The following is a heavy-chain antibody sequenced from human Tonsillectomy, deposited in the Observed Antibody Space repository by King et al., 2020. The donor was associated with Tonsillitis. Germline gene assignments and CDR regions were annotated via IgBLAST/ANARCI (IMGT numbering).Heavy chain of an antibody. V-gene: IGHV3-30-3*01. D-gene: IGHD1-1*01. J-gene: IGHJ5*02. CDR3: ARDTMGVQGDRWFDP. Sequence: QVQLVESGGGVVQPGTSLRLSCAASGFTFTKYAIHWVRQAPGKGLEWVTVISYDGSNKYYADSVRGRFTISRDNSKNTLYLQMSSLGAEDTAVYYCARDTMGVQGDRWFDPGGQGTLAT. CDR1: GFTFTKYA. CDR2: ISYDGSNK.